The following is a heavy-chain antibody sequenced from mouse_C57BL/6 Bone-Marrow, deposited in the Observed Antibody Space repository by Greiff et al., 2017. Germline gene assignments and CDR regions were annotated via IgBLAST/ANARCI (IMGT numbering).Heavy chain of an antibody. CDR2: IHPDGGCT. CDR1: GYTFTSYW. J-gene: IGHJ4*01. Sequence: QVQLQQPGAELVKPGASVKLSCKASGYTFTSYWMHWVKQRPGQGLEWIGKIHPDGGCTNYNEKFKSKATLTVDQSSRTAYMQLSSLMSEDYAVYYCARYGSSYGYYAMDYWGQGTSVTVAS. D-gene: IGHD1-1*01. CDR3: ARYGSSYGYYAMDY. V-gene: IGHV1-64*01.